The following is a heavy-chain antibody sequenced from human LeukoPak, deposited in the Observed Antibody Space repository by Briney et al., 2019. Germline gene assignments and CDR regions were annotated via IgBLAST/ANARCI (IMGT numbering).Heavy chain of an antibody. J-gene: IGHJ6*02. D-gene: IGHD3-10*01. V-gene: IGHV1-18*01. CDR3: ARDRLYYYGSGSHLYYYYYGMDV. CDR1: GYTFTSYG. CDR2: ISAYNGNT. Sequence: ASVKVSCKASGYTFTSYGISWVRQAPGQGLEWMGWISAYNGNTNYAQKLQGRVTMTTDTSTSTAYMELRSLRSDDTAVYYCARDRLYYYGSGSHLYYYYYGMDVWGQGTTVTVSS.